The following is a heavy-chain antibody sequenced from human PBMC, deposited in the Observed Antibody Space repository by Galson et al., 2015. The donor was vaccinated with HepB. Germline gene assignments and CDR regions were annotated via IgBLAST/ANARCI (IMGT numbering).Heavy chain of an antibody. D-gene: IGHD4-17*01. CDR2: ISSSGSTI. CDR3: ASNQNPHDYGDYRAFDI. CDR1: GFAFSSYE. J-gene: IGHJ3*02. Sequence: SLRLSCAASGFAFSSYEMNWVRQAPGKGLEWVSYISSSGSTIYYADSVMGRFTISRDNAKNSLYLQMNSLRAEDTAVYYCASNQNPHDYGDYRAFDIWGQGTMLTVSS. V-gene: IGHV3-48*03.